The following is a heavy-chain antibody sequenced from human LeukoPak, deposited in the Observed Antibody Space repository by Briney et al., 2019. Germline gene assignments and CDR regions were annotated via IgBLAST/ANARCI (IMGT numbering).Heavy chain of an antibody. Sequence: PGGSLRLSCAASGFTFSSYGMHWVRQAPGKGLEWVAVIWYDGSNKYYADSVKGRFTISRDNSKNTLYLQMNSLRAEDTAVYYCARDREAAMVFDYWGQGTLVTVSS. D-gene: IGHD5-18*01. CDR1: GFTFSSYG. V-gene: IGHV3-33*01. J-gene: IGHJ4*02. CDR3: ARDREAAMVFDY. CDR2: IWYDGSNK.